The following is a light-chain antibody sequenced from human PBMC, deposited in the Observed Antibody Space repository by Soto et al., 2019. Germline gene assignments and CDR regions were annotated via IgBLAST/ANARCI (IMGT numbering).Light chain of an antibody. CDR1: QSISSY. CDR2: AAS. J-gene: IGKJ5*01. V-gene: IGKV1-39*01. CDR3: QQSYNSPPIT. Sequence: DIQMTQSPSSLSASVGDRVTITCRASQSISSYLNWYQQKPGKAPKLLIYAASSLQSGVPSRFSGSGSGTDFTLTISSLTPEDFATYYCQQSYNSPPITFGQGTRLEIK.